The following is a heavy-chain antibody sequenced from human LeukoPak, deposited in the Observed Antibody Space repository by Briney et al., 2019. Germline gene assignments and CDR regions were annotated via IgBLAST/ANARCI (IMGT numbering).Heavy chain of an antibody. CDR3: ARDIGRGWNYGRGAFDI. V-gene: IGHV1-8*03. D-gene: IGHD1-7*01. J-gene: IGHJ3*02. CDR1: GYTFTNYD. Sequence: ASVKVSCKASGYTFTNYDINWVRQATGQGLEWMGWMNPNSGNTGYAQKFQGRVTITRDTSASTAYMELSSLRSEDMAVYYCARDIGRGWNYGRGAFDIWGQGTMVTVSS. CDR2: MNPNSGNT.